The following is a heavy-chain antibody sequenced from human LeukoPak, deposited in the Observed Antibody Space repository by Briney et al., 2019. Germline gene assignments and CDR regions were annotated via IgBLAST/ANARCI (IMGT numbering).Heavy chain of an antibody. Sequence: GSLRLSCAASGFTFSSYAMHWVRQAPGKGLEWVALISYDGSTRDYVDSEKGRFTTSRDNSINTLYLQMDSLRPEDTAVYYCARAPYSSGWYYFDYWGQGTLVTVSS. CDR2: ISYDGSTR. V-gene: IGHV3-30*04. J-gene: IGHJ4*02. D-gene: IGHD6-19*01. CDR1: GFTFSSYA. CDR3: ARAPYSSGWYYFDY.